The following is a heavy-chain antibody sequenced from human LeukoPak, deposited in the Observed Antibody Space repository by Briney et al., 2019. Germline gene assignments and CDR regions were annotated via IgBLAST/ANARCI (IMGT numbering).Heavy chain of an antibody. CDR1: GYTFTNYR. CDR3: ARSWVAGYGTVLDY. J-gene: IGHJ4*02. CDR2: IYPGDSDV. D-gene: IGHD6-19*01. V-gene: IGHV5-51*01. Sequence: GESLKISCSGSGYTFTNYRIGWVRQMPGKGLEWMGIIYPGDSDVRYSPSFQGQVTISADKSLTTAYLQWTSLKASDTAMYYCARSWVAGYGTVLDYWGQGTLVTVSS.